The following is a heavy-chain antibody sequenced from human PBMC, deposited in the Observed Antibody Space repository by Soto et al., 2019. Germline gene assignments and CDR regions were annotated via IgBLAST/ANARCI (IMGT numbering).Heavy chain of an antibody. Sequence: EVQLLESGGGLVQPGRSLRLSCAASGFTFSNYAMSWVHQAPGQGLDWVSAISGSGGTTYYADSVKGRFTISRDNSKNALCLQMNSLRAEDAAVYYCAKFFVETGSNSGWPWSFHYWGQGTLVTVSS. J-gene: IGHJ4*02. CDR3: AKFFVETGSNSGWPWSFHY. CDR2: ISGSGGTT. V-gene: IGHV3-23*01. D-gene: IGHD6-25*01. CDR1: GFTFSNYA.